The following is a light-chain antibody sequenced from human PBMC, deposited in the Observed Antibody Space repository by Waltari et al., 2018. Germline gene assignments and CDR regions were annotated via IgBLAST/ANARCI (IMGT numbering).Light chain of an antibody. CDR3: CSYAGSSTVVV. CDR2: EVN. CDR1: SSDIGSYNL. J-gene: IGLJ2*01. V-gene: IGLV2-23*02. Sequence: QSALTQPASVSGSPGQSITISCTGTSSDIGSYNLVSWYQQHPGKAPKLIIYEVNQRPSGVSSRFSASKSGNAASLTISALQAEDEADYYCCSYAGSSTVVVFGGGTKLTVL.